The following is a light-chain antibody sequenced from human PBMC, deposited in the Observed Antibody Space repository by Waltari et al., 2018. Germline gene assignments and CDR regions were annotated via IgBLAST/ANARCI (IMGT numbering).Light chain of an antibody. CDR1: SNNVGNEG. CDR2: RNN. CDR3: SAWDSGLRAWV. Sequence: QAGLTQPPSVSKDLRQTATLTCTGDSNNVGNEGAAWLQHHQGHPPKLIAFRNNERPSWISERLSASSSESTASLTMTGIQPEDEADYYCSAWDSGLRAWVFGGGTKLTVL. V-gene: IGLV10-54*01. J-gene: IGLJ3*02.